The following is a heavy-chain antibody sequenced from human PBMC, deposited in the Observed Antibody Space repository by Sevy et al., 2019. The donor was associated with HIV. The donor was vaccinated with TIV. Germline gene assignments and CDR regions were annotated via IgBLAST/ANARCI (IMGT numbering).Heavy chain of an antibody. Sequence: GGSLRLSCAASGFSFSYSAMTWVRQAPGKGLEWVSGISGSGGTTYYADPVKGRFTISRDNSKNTLYLQMNSLRAEDTAVYYCAKVAGSGTYYSGDFDYWGQGTLVTVSS. CDR3: AKVAGSGTYYSGDFDY. J-gene: IGHJ4*02. CDR1: GFSFSYSA. CDR2: ISGSGGTT. V-gene: IGHV3-23*01. D-gene: IGHD3-10*01.